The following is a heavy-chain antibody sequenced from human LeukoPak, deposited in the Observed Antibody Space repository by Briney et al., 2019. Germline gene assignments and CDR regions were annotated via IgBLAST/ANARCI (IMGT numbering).Heavy chain of an antibody. V-gene: IGHV4-30-2*03. D-gene: IGHD1-26*01. CDR1: GGSISSDDYC. J-gene: IGHJ4*02. CDR3: AREGGIVGATKGLDY. Sequence: PSQTLSLTCSVSGGSISSDDYCWNWIRQPPGKGLEWIGSIYYSGSTYYNPSLKSRVTISVDTSKNQFSLKLSSVTAADTAVYYCAREGGIVGATKGLDYWGQGTLVTVSS. CDR2: IYYSGST.